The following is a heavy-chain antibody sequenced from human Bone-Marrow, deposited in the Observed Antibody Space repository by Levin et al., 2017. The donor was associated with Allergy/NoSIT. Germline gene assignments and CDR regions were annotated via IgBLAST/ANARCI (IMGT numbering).Heavy chain of an antibody. CDR1: GFTFSSYG. CDR3: AKGRPNAKLGYCTNGVCYTGWCAFDI. V-gene: IGHV3-30*18. CDR2: ISYDGSNK. Sequence: GGSLRLSCAASGFTFSSYGMHWVRQAPGKGLEWVAVISYDGSNKYYADSVKGRFTISRDNSKNTLYLQMNSLRAEDTAVYYCAKGRPNAKLGYCTNGVCYTGWCAFDIWGQGTMVTVSS. J-gene: IGHJ3*02. D-gene: IGHD2-8*01.